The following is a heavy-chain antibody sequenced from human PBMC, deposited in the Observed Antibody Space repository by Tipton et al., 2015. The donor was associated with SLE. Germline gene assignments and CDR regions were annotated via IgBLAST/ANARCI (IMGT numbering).Heavy chain of an antibody. D-gene: IGHD3-22*01. CDR2: ISSSSSYT. V-gene: IGHV3-11*06. CDR1: GFTFSDYY. J-gene: IGHJ3*02. CDR3: ARAYTYYYDSSGPGAFDI. Sequence: SLRLSCAASGFTFSDYYMSWIRQAPGKGLEWVSYISSSSSYTNYADSVKGRFTISRDNAKNSLYLQMNSLRAEDTAVYYCARAYTYYYDSSGPGAFDIWGQGTMVTVSS.